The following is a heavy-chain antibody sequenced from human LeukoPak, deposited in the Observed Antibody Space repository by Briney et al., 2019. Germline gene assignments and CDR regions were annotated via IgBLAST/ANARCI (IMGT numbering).Heavy chain of an antibody. CDR2: ISHSGPT. Sequence: SETLSLTCAVSGYSITSGFSWGWIRQPPGKGLEWIGTISHSGPTDYKSTLESRLTISMDTSKNLFSLRLTSVTAADPAVYYCAREGAVPGIDPWGQGTLVTVSS. J-gene: IGHJ5*02. V-gene: IGHV4-38-2*02. D-gene: IGHD3-16*01. CDR3: AREGAVPGIDP. CDR1: GYSITSGFS.